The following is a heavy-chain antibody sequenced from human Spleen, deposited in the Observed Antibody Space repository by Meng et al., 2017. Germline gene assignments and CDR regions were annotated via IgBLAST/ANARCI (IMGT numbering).Heavy chain of an antibody. CDR1: GGSISSSSYY. J-gene: IGHJ6*02. CDR2: IYYSGST. D-gene: IGHD6-13*01. CDR3: ARRGTGYSSAWFGMDV. V-gene: IGHV4-39*07. Sequence: SETLSLTCTVSGGSISSSSYYWGWIRQPPGKGLEWIGSIYYSGSTYYNPSLKSRVTISVDTSKNQFSLNLSSVTAADTAVYYCARRGTGYSSAWFGMDVWGQGTTVTVSS.